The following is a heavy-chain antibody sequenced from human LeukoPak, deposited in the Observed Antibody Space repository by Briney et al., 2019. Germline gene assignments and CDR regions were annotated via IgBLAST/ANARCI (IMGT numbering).Heavy chain of an antibody. D-gene: IGHD3-22*01. V-gene: IGHV4-59*01. CDR2: IYYSGST. J-gene: IGHJ4*02. Sequence: PSETLSLTCTVSGGSISGYYWSWIRQPPGKGLEWIGYIYYSGSTNYNPSLKSRVTLSLDTSKNQFSLKLTSVTAADAAVYYCVRLGGYYFDYWGQGTLVAVCS. CDR1: GGSISGYY. CDR3: VRLGGYYFDY.